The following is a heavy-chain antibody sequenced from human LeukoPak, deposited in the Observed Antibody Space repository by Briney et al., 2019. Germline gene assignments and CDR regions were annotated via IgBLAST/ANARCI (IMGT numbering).Heavy chain of an antibody. J-gene: IGHJ4*02. V-gene: IGHV1-69*13. CDR1: GGTFSSYA. Sequence: SVKVSCKASGGTFSSYAISWVRQAPGQGLEWMGGIIPIFGTANYAQKFQGRVTITADESTSTAYMELSSLRSEDTAVYYCARGGVRGYSYGYGPLPDYWGQGTLVTVSS. D-gene: IGHD5-18*01. CDR3: ARGGVRGYSYGYGPLPDY. CDR2: IIPIFGTA.